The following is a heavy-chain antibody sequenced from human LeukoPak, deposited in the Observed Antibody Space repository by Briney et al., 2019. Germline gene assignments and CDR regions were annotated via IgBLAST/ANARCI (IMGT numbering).Heavy chain of an antibody. Sequence: SETLSLTCAVYGGSFSGYYWSWIRQPPGKGLEWIGEINHSGSTNYNPSLKSRVTISVDTSKNQFSLKLSSVTAADTAVYYCARCASRYSSGWYGYWGQGTLVTVSS. CDR2: INHSGST. CDR1: GGSFSGYY. CDR3: ARCASRYSSGWYGY. V-gene: IGHV4-34*01. J-gene: IGHJ4*02. D-gene: IGHD6-19*01.